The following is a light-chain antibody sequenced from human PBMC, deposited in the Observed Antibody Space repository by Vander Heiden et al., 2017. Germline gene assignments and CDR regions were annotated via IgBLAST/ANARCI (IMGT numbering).Light chain of an antibody. CDR2: QDS. Sequence: SYELTQPPSVSVSPGQTASITCSGDKLGDKYACWYQQKPGQSPVLVIYQDSKRPSGIPERFSGSNSGNTATLTISGTQAMDEADYYCQAWDSRTVGCGGGTKLTVL. CDR1: KLGDKY. J-gene: IGLJ2*01. V-gene: IGLV3-1*01. CDR3: QAWDSRTVG.